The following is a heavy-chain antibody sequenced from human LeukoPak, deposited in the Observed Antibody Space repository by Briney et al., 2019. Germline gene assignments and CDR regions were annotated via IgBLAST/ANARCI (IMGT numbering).Heavy chain of an antibody. J-gene: IGHJ4*02. CDR2: ISSSSSYI. V-gene: IGHV3-21*01. CDR3: ARGRAYYYDSSGYYAAEGDY. Sequence: PGRCLRLSCAASGFTFSSYSMNWVRLAPGKGLEWVSSISSSSSYIYYADSVKGRFTISRDNAKNSLYLQMNSLRAEDTAVYYCARGRAYYYDSSGYYAAEGDYWGQGTLVTVSS. CDR1: GFTFSSYS. D-gene: IGHD3-22*01.